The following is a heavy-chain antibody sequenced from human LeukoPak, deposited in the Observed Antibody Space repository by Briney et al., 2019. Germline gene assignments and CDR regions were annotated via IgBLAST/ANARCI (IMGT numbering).Heavy chain of an antibody. V-gene: IGHV3-23*01. J-gene: IGHJ4*02. CDR3: AKAASYYYDSSGYLPFDY. D-gene: IGHD3-22*01. Sequence: GGSLRLSCAASGFTFSSYAMSWVRQAPGKGLEWVSAISGSGGSTYYADSVKGRFTISRDNSKNTLYLQMNSLRAEDTAVYYCAKAASYYYDSSGYLPFDYWGQGTLVTVSS. CDR1: GFTFSSYA. CDR2: ISGSGGST.